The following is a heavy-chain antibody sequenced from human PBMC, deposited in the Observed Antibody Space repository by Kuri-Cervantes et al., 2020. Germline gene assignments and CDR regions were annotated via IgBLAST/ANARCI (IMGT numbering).Heavy chain of an antibody. CDR2: IKSKTDGGTI. D-gene: IGHD4-11*01. V-gene: IGHV3-15*01. J-gene: IGHJ6*02. CDR3: TATALAYSNYEDYYYYGMDV. CDR1: GFTFTEAW. Sequence: GESLKISCAASGFTFTEAWMSWVRQAPGKGLEWVGRIKSKTDGGTIDYAAPVKGRLTISRDDSKNTLFLQMNGLKTEDTAVYFCTATALAYSNYEDYYYYGMDVWGQGTTVTVSS.